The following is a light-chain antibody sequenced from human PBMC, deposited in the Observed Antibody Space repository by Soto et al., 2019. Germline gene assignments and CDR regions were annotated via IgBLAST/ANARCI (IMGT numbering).Light chain of an antibody. V-gene: IGKV1-39*01. Sequence: DIEMTQSPSYLSASIGDRVTITCRASRGINTYVNWYQQKPGKAPKLLIFSASNLQGGVPSRFSGTGSGTEFTLSIDSLQPDYFATYYCQHYHTSAIPFGHGTRLEIK. CDR2: SAS. CDR3: QHYHTSAIP. J-gene: IGKJ5*01. CDR1: RGINTY.